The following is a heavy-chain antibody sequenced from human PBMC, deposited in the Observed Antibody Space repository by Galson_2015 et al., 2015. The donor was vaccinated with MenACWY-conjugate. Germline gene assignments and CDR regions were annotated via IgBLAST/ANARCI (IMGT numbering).Heavy chain of an antibody. CDR1: GFTFSSYA. D-gene: IGHD6-19*01. V-gene: IGHV3-23*01. CDR3: AKWDSSGRTGYNYYGMDV. Sequence: SLRLSCAASGFTFSSYAMSWVRQAPGKGLEWVSVITGNGDSIYYADSVKGRFTISRDNPKSTLDLQMNSLRAEDAAVYFCAKWDSSGRTGYNYYGMDVWGQGTTVTVSS. J-gene: IGHJ6*02. CDR2: ITGNGDSI.